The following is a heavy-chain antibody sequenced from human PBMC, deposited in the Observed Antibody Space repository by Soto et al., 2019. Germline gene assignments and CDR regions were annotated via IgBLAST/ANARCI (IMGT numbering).Heavy chain of an antibody. CDR2: ITGSGRDT. V-gene: IGHV3-23*01. CDR3: AKNGLDNSPSAIDS. J-gene: IGHJ4*02. D-gene: IGHD2-8*01. CDR1: GFTFRNNV. Sequence: LRLSCAASGFTFRNNVLSWVRQAPGKGLDWVSGITGSGRDTYYADSVKGRFTISRDNSKNMVFLQMNSLRAEDTALYYCAKNGLDNSPSAIDSWGPGSLVIVSS.